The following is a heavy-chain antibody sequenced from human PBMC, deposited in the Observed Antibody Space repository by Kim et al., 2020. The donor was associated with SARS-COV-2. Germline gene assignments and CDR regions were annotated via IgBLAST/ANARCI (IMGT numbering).Heavy chain of an antibody. CDR3: ARHTNYYDSSEAFDI. CDR2: IYYSGST. J-gene: IGHJ3*02. Sequence: SETLSLTCTVSGGSISSSSYYWGWIRQPPGKGLEWIGSIYYSGSTYYNPSLKSRVTISVDTFKNQFSLKLSSVTAADTAVYYCARHTNYYDSSEAFDIWGQGTMVTVSS. CDR1: GGSISSSSYY. V-gene: IGHV4-39*01. D-gene: IGHD3-22*01.